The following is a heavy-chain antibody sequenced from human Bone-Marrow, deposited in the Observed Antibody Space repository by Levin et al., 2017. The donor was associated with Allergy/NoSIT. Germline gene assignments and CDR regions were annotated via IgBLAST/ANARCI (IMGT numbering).Heavy chain of an antibody. V-gene: IGHV4-39*01. CDR3: ARHGPSGYYVYYFDY. CDR2: VYYSGST. D-gene: IGHD5-12*01. Sequence: SQTLSLTCTVSGGSIDSSTYYWGWIRQPPGKGLEWLGSVYYSGSTYYNPSLKSRVTISEDRPNNQFSLKLNSVTAADTAVYYCARHGPSGYYVYYFDYWGQGTLVTVTS. J-gene: IGHJ4*02. CDR1: GGSIDSSTYY.